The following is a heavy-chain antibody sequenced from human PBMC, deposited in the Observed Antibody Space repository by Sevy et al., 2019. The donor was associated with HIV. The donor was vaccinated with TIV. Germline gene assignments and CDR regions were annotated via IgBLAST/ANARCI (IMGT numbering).Heavy chain of an antibody. V-gene: IGHV1-18*01. Sequence: ASVKVSYKASGYTFTSYGISWVRQAPGQGLEWMGWISAYNGNTNYAQKLQGRVTMTTDTSTSTAYMELRSLRSDDTAVYYCARDSRYSGSPYYFDYWGQGTLVTVSS. J-gene: IGHJ4*02. CDR3: ARDSRYSGSPYYFDY. CDR2: ISAYNGNT. CDR1: GYTFTSYG. D-gene: IGHD1-26*01.